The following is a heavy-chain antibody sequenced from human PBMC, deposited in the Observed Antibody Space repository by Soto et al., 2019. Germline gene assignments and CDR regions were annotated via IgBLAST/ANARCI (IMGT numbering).Heavy chain of an antibody. J-gene: IGHJ6*02. Sequence: QGQLVQSGAEVKKPGASVKVSCKASGYTFTRSGISWVRQAPGQGLEWMGWISTYNGDTNYAQTFQGRVNMTTDTSTSTVHMEVRSLRSEDTTVYYCARAGVAPYYCYGMDVWGQGTPVTVSS. CDR1: GYTFTRSG. CDR2: ISTYNGDT. V-gene: IGHV1-18*01. CDR3: ARAGVAPYYCYGMDV.